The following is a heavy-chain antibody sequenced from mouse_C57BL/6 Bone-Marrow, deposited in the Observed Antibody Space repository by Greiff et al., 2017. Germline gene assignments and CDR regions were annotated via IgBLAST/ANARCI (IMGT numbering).Heavy chain of an antibody. CDR1: GYTFTSYG. J-gene: IGHJ2*01. V-gene: IGHV1-81*01. CDR3: ARGYYGSSYGNYFDY. Sequence: VNLVESGAELARPGASVKLSCKASGYTFTSYGISWVKQRTGQGLEWIGEIYPRSGNTYYNEKFKGKATLTADKSSSTAYMELRSLTSEDSAVFFWARGYYGSSYGNYFDYWGQGTTLTVSS. CDR2: IYPRSGNT. D-gene: IGHD1-1*01.